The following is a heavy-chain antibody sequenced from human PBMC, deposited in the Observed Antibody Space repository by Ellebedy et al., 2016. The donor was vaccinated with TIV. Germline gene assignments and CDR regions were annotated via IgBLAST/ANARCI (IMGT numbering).Heavy chain of an antibody. D-gene: IGHD5-18*01. CDR2: ISYDVGNK. Sequence: GESLKISCAASGFTFSSYGMHWVRQAPGKGLPSVAVISYDVGNKNYADSVKGRFTISRDKSKNTLYLQMNSLRPEDTGVYYCARDRGGKAMVPWYYYGLDVWGQGTTVTVSS. V-gene: IGHV3-30*03. CDR1: GFTFSSYG. CDR3: ARDRGGKAMVPWYYYGLDV. J-gene: IGHJ6*02.